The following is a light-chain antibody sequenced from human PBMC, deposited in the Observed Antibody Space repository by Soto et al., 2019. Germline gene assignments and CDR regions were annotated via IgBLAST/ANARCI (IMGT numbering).Light chain of an antibody. CDR1: SSNIGAGYD. CDR3: AAGDDSLNGWV. J-gene: IGLJ3*02. Sequence: QSVLTQPPSVSGAPGQGVTISCTGGSSNIGAGYDVHWYQQLPGTAPKLLIYGNHERPSGVPDRFSGSKSGTSASLAISGLQSEDEADYYCAAGDDSLNGWVFGGGTKLTVL. CDR2: GNH. V-gene: IGLV1-40*01.